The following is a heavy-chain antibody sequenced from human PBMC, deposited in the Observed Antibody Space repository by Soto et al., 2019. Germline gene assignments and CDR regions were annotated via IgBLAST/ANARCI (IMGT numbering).Heavy chain of an antibody. CDR1: GQSFSGHS. Sequence: QVQLQQWGAGLVKPSETLSLSCAVYGQSFSGHSWAWIRQPPGKGLEWIGETSESGSKYYNPSLKSRLTISTDTSKNQFSLKLNSVTAADTAAYFCARGSGIVALPGELEDVNYDFWGQGTLVNVSS. CDR2: TSESGSK. J-gene: IGHJ4*02. V-gene: IGHV4-34*01. D-gene: IGHD1-1*01. CDR3: ARGSGIVALPGELEDVNYDF.